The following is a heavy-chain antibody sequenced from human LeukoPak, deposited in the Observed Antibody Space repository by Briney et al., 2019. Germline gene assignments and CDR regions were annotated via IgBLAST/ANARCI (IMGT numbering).Heavy chain of an antibody. CDR2: IYYSGST. D-gene: IGHD6-13*01. CDR1: GGSISSSSYY. CDR3: AREAAATTHDAFDI. V-gene: IGHV4-39*01. J-gene: IGHJ3*02. Sequence: SETLSLTCTVSGGSISSSSYYWGWIRQPPGKGLEWIGSIYYSGSTYYNPSLKSRVTISVDTSKNQFSLKLSSVTAADTAVYYCAREAAATTHDAFDIWGQGTMVTVSS.